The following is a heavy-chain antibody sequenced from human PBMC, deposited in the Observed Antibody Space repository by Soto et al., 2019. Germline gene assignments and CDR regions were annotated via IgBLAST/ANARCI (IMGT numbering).Heavy chain of an antibody. CDR1: GFTFSNAW. Sequence: PGGSLRLSCATSGFTFSNAWMNWVRQAPGTGLEWVGRIKSKIDGGTTDYAAPVKGRFTISRDDSKNTLYLQMSSLKTDDTAMYYCTTLTMLRGVHVYYYYYGMDVWGQGTTVTVSS. J-gene: IGHJ6*02. CDR2: IKSKIDGGTT. D-gene: IGHD3-10*01. V-gene: IGHV3-15*01. CDR3: TTLTMLRGVHVYYYYYGMDV.